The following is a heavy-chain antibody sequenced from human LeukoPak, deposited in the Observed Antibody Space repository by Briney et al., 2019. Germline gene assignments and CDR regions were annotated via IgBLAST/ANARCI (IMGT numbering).Heavy chain of an antibody. V-gene: IGHV1-2*02. J-gene: IGHJ4*02. CDR2: INPNSGGT. Sequence: EASVTVSYKASGYTFSRYYMIWVRLAPGQGLEWMGWINPNSGGTNYAQKFQGRVTMTRDTSISTAYMELIRLRSADTAVYYCARVGRAFTARWSFFDYWGQGTLVTVSS. CDR3: ARVGRAFTARWSFFDY. D-gene: IGHD4-23*01. CDR1: GYTFSRYY.